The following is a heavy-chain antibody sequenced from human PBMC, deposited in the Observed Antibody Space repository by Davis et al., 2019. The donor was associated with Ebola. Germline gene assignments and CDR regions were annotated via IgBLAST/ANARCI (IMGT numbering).Heavy chain of an antibody. CDR1: GGSLSGYY. J-gene: IGHJ6*04. CDR3: ARHQRDYDILTGPYYYYGMDV. V-gene: IGHV4-34*01. D-gene: IGHD3-9*01. Sequence: SETLSLTCVVHGGSLSGYYWNWIRQPPGKGLEWIGEINHSGSTNYNPSLKSRVTISVDTSKNQFSLKLSSVTAADTAVYYCARHQRDYDILTGPYYYYGMDVWGKGTTVTVSS. CDR2: INHSGST.